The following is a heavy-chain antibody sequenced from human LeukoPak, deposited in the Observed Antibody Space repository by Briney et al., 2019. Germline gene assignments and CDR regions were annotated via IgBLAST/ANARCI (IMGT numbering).Heavy chain of an antibody. CDR2: IYHSGST. D-gene: IGHD3-10*01. CDR3: ARGGDLDY. J-gene: IGHJ4*02. CDR1: GYSISSGYY. Sequence: SETLSLTCTVSGYSISSGYYWGWIRQPPGKGLEWIGSIYHSGSTYYNPSLKSRVTISVDTSKNQFSLKLSSVTAADTAVYYCARGGDLDYWGQGTLVTVSP. V-gene: IGHV4-38-2*02.